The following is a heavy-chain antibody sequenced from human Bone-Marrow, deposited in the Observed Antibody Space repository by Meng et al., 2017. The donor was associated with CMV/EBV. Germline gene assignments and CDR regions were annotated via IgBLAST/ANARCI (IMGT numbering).Heavy chain of an antibody. CDR3: ASSTRPFYGMDV. CDR1: GGTFSSYA. J-gene: IGHJ6*02. V-gene: IGHV1-69*10. CDR2: IIPILGIA. Sequence: SVKVSCKASGGTFSSYAISWVRQAPGQGLEWMGGIIPILGIANYAQKLQGRVTMTTDTSTSTAYMELRSLRSDDTAVYYCASSTRPFYGMDVWGQGTTVTVSS.